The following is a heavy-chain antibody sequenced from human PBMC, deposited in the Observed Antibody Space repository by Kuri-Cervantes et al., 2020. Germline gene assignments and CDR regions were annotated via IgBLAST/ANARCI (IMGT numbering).Heavy chain of an antibody. CDR2: ISYDGTNK. D-gene: IGHD6-25*01. CDR1: GFTFSRYA. J-gene: IGHJ4*02. V-gene: IGHV3-30-3*01. Sequence: GGSLRLSCAASGFTFSRYAMHWVRQAPGKGLEWVAVISYDGTNKYYAESVKGRLTISRDNAKNSLYLEMSSLRGDDTAVYYCGRGGGYPSFWGQGTLVTVSS. CDR3: GRGGGYPSF.